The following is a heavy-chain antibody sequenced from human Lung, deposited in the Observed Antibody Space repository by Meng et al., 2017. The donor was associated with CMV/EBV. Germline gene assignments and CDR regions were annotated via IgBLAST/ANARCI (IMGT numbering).Heavy chain of an antibody. Sequence: SLRLSXTGSGFIFGDFAMSWVRQAPGKGLEWVGFIRSKGYGGSTEYAASVKGRFSISRDESKSIAYLQMNSLKTEDTAVYFCTGARPKWEQIGQSFDIWGQGTMVTVSS. J-gene: IGHJ3*02. D-gene: IGHD1-26*01. CDR1: GFIFGDFA. CDR2: IRSKGYGGST. V-gene: IGHV3-49*04. CDR3: TGARPKWEQIGQSFDI.